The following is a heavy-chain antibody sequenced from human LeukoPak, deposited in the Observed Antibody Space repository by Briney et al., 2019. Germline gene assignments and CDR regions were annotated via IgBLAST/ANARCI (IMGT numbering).Heavy chain of an antibody. CDR1: GGSISSSSYY. CDR2: IYYSGST. J-gene: IGHJ4*02. Sequence: PSETLPLTCTVSGGSISSSSYYWGWIRQPPGKGLEWIGSIYYSGSTYYNPSLKSRVTISVDTSKNQFSLRLSSVTAADTAVYYCARVGDEQWLVRSFDYWGQGTLVTVSS. D-gene: IGHD6-19*01. CDR3: ARVGDEQWLVRSFDY. V-gene: IGHV4-39*01.